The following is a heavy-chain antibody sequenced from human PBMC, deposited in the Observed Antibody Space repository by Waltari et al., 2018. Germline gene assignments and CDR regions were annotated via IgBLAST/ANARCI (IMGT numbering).Heavy chain of an antibody. Sequence: EVQLVQSGAEVKKPGESLKISCKGPGYIFPNYWIGWVPQMPGKGLEWMGIIFPSDSDTRYNPTFQGQVTISADKSINTAYLQWRSLKASDTAMYYCARHGSIGARQNWFDPWGQGTVVTVSS. V-gene: IGHV5-51*01. D-gene: IGHD6-6*01. CDR1: GYIFPNYW. CDR2: IFPSDSDT. J-gene: IGHJ5*02. CDR3: ARHGSIGARQNWFDP.